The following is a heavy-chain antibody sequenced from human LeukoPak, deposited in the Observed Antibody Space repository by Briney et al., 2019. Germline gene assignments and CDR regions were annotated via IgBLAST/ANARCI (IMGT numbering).Heavy chain of an antibody. CDR3: ARGDSGWYAYYFDY. CDR1: GGTFSSLT. J-gene: IGHJ4*02. D-gene: IGHD6-19*01. Sequence: GASVKVSCKASGGTFSSLTINWVRQAPGQGLEWMGGIIPIFGRANYAQKFQGRVTITADDSTSTAYMELSSLRSEDTAVYYCARGDSGWYAYYFDYWGQRTLVTVSS. V-gene: IGHV1-69*13. CDR2: IIPIFGRA.